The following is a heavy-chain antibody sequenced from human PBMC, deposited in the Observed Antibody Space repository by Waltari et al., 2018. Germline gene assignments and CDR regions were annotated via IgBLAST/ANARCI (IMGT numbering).Heavy chain of an antibody. CDR3: ARGSLYAPLAYYYYMDV. J-gene: IGHJ6*03. D-gene: IGHD3-16*01. Sequence: QVKLQESCPGLVKPSQTLSLTCLLSGGSISSGGYYWGWMRLPPGKGLVWIGYIYYSWSTYQNPALKSRVTISVDTSKNQFSLKLSAVTAADTAVYYCARGSLYAPLAYYYYMDVCGKVTTVTVSS. CDR2: IYYSWST. V-gene: IGHV4-30-4*08. CDR1: GGSISSGGYY.